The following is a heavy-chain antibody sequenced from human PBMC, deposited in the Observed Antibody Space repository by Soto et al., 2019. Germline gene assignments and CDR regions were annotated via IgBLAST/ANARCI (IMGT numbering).Heavy chain of an antibody. J-gene: IGHJ5*02. CDR2: ISRDGTNT. CDR3: VKETYYYDVSSYYPLGS. V-gene: IGHV3-43*01. Sequence: GSLRLSCAAYGFTFDDYNMHWVRQAPGKGLEWVSLISRDGTNTNYAESVKGRFTISRDNSKNSLYLQMNSLRTEDTALYYCVKETYYYDVSSYYPLGSWGQGTLVTVSS. CDR1: GFTFDDYN. D-gene: IGHD3-22*01.